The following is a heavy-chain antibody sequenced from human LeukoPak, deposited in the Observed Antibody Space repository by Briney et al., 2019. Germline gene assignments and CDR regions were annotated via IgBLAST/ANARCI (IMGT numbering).Heavy chain of an antibody. CDR3: ARVSGRVGATLPTEFDY. D-gene: IGHD1-26*01. V-gene: IGHV4-39*01. J-gene: IGHJ4*02. CDR1: GGSISSSTYY. CDR2: INYSGST. Sequence: SETLPLTCTVSGGSISSSTYYWGWIRQPPGKGLEWIGSINYSGSTYYNPSLKSRVTISVDTSKHQFSLKLSSVTAADTAVYYCARVSGRVGATLPTEFDYWGQGTLVTVSS.